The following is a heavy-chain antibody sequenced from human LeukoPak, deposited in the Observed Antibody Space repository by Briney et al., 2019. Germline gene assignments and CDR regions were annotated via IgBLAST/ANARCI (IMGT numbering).Heavy chain of an antibody. CDR1: GYTFTSYD. CDR2: MNPNSGNT. Sequence: ASVKVSCKASGYTFTSYDTNWVRQATGRGLEWMGWMNPNSGNTGYAQKFQGRVTITRNTSISTAYMELSSLRSEDTAVYYCARGECSGGSCFEYYFDYWGQGTLVTVSS. D-gene: IGHD2-15*01. CDR3: ARGECSGGSCFEYYFDY. J-gene: IGHJ4*02. V-gene: IGHV1-8*03.